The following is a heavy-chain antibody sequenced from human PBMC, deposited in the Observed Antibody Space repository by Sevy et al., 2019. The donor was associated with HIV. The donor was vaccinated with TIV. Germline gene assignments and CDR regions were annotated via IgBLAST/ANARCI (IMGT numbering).Heavy chain of an antibody. Sequence: GGSLRLSCAASGFTFSSYAMSWVRQAPGKGLEWVSAISGSGGSTYYADSVKGRFTISRDNSKNTLYLQMNSLRAEDTAVYYCAKGLLRYFDWLLSYFDYRGQGTLVTVSS. CDR1: GFTFSSYA. J-gene: IGHJ4*02. CDR2: ISGSGGST. D-gene: IGHD3-9*01. CDR3: AKGLLRYFDWLLSYFDY. V-gene: IGHV3-23*01.